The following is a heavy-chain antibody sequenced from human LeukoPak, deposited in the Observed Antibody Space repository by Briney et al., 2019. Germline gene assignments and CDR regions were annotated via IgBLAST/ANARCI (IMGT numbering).Heavy chain of an antibody. D-gene: IGHD3-22*01. CDR2: IYGGNT. Sequence: GGSLRLSCAASGFTFSSYGMHWVRQAPGKGLEWVSGIYGGNTYYADSVKGRFTISRDNSKNTLYLQMSSLRAEDTAVYYCAKGMYYYDSSGYYLFDYWGQGTLVTVSS. CDR1: GFTFSSYG. J-gene: IGHJ4*02. V-gene: IGHV3-NL1*01. CDR3: AKGMYYYDSSGYYLFDY.